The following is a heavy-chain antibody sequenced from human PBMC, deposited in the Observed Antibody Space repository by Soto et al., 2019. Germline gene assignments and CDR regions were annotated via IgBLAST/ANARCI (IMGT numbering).Heavy chain of an antibody. V-gene: IGHV4-39*01. D-gene: IGHD3-10*01. Sequence: QLLLQQSGPGLLKPSETLSLTCTVSGDSFRSRDHYWGWIRQPPGKGLEWIGSIFYSGSSYYNPSLQRRFPIAVDTSKNPVSLKVSSVTAADTAVYFCAKPDRGDFPDFWGQGTLVAVSS. CDR2: IFYSGSS. J-gene: IGHJ4*02. CDR1: GDSFRSRDHY. CDR3: AKPDRGDFPDF.